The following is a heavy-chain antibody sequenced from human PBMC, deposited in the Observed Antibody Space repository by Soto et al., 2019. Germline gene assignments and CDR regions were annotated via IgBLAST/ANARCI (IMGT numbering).Heavy chain of an antibody. CDR3: AKDGDYYGSGSFNYYYYGMDV. CDR1: GVSFSSYA. D-gene: IGHD3-10*01. V-gene: IGHV3-23*01. J-gene: IGHJ6*02. CDR2: ISGSGGST. Sequence: GGSLRLGCAASGVSFSSYAMSWVRQAPGKGLEWVSAISGSGGSTYYADSVKGRFTISRDNSKNTLYLQMNSLRAEDTAVYYCAKDGDYYGSGSFNYYYYGMDVWGQGTTVTVSS.